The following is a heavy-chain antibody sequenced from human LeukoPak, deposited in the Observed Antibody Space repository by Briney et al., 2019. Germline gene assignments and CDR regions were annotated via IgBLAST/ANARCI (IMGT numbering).Heavy chain of an antibody. D-gene: IGHD4-17*01. CDR3: ARSDYGDFGFNFDY. J-gene: IGHJ4*02. CDR1: GYTFTGYY. Sequence: ASVKVSCKASGYTFTGYYMHWVRQAPGQGLEWMGWINPNSGGTNYAQKFQGRVTMTRDTSISTAYMELSRLRSDDTAVYYCARSDYGDFGFNFDYWGQGTLVTVSS. V-gene: IGHV1-2*02. CDR2: INPNSGGT.